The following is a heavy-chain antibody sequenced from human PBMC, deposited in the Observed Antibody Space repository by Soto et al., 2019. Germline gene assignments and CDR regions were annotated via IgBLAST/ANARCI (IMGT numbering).Heavy chain of an antibody. J-gene: IGHJ4*02. CDR3: ARQVGNNIFDY. CDR2: INHSGST. D-gene: IGHD1-1*01. V-gene: IGHV4-34*01. CDR1: GGSFSGYY. Sequence: PSETLSLTCAVYGGSFSGYYWSWIRQPPGKGLEWIGEINHSGSTNYNPSLKSRVTISVDTSKNQFSLKVNSVTAADTAVYYCARQVGNNIFDYWGQGTLVTSPQ.